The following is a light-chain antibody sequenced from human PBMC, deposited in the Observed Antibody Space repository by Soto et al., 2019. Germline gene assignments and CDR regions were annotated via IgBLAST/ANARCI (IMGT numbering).Light chain of an antibody. CDR1: QDISKY. Sequence: DIRMTQSPSSLSASVGDRVAITCRASQDISKYLNWYQQKPGKAPKLLIFGASDLETGVPSRFRGSGSGRDFTLTITSLQPEDIGTYYWQQYENLPLIFGGGTKVEI. CDR3: QQYENLPLI. J-gene: IGKJ4*01. CDR2: GAS. V-gene: IGKV1-33*01.